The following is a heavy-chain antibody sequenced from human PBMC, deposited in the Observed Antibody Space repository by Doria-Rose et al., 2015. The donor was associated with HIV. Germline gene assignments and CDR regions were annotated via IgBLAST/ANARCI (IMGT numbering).Heavy chain of an antibody. CDR2: IFTDDVR. V-gene: IGHV2-26*01. Sequence: QESGPVLVKPTETLTLTCTVSGVSLSSPGMGVSWIRQPPGKALEWLANIFTDDVRSYKTSLKSRLTISGGTSKSQVVLTMTDMDPVDTATYYCARIKSSRWYHKYYFDFWGQGTLVIVSA. J-gene: IGHJ4*02. CDR1: GVSLSSPGMG. D-gene: IGHD6-13*01. CDR3: ARIKSSRWYHKYYFDF.